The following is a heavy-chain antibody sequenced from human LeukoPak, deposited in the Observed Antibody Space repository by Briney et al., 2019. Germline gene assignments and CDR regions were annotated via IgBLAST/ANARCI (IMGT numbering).Heavy chain of an antibody. J-gene: IGHJ4*02. D-gene: IGHD5-24*01. CDR2: ISYDGSNK. V-gene: IGHV3-30*04. CDR3: ASGRWLQLRAIDY. Sequence: GGSLRLSCAASGFTFSSYAMHWVRQAPGKGLEWVAVISYDGSNKYYADSVKGRFTISRDNSKNTMYLQMNSLRAEDSAVYYCASGRWLQLRAIDYWGQGTLVTVSS. CDR1: GFTFSSYA.